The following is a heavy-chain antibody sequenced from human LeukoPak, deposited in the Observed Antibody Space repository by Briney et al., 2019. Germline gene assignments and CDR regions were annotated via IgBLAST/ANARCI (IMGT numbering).Heavy chain of an antibody. V-gene: IGHV4-38-2*02. CDR3: ARPFLRFSSGWHFDY. Sequence: PSETLSLTCTVSGYSISSGYYWGWIRQPPGKGLEWIGNIYNSGSTYYNPSLKSRVTISIDTSKNQFSLKLSSVTAADTAIYYCARPFLRFSSGWHFDYWGQGTLVTVSS. CDR2: IYNSGST. D-gene: IGHD6-19*01. J-gene: IGHJ4*02. CDR1: GYSISSGYY.